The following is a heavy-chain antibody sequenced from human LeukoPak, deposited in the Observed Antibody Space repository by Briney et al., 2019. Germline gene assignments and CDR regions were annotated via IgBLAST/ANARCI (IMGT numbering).Heavy chain of an antibody. V-gene: IGHV5-51*01. CDR3: ARRPRDGYNHFDY. J-gene: IGHJ4*02. D-gene: IGHD5-24*01. CDR1: GYRFTSYW. Sequence: ESLKISCKGSGYRFTSYWIGWVRPMPGKGLEWMGIIYPGDSDTRYSPSFQGQVTISADKSISTAYLQWSSLKASDTAMYYCARRPRDGYNHFDYWGQGTLVTVSS. CDR2: IYPGDSDT.